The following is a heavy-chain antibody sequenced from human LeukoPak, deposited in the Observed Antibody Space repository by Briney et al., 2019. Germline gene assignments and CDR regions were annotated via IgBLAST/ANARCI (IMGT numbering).Heavy chain of an antibody. D-gene: IGHD3-10*01. CDR3: ARDLGSWFGDLGGY. CDR1: GYTFTSYA. CDR2: INAGNGNT. V-gene: IGHV1-3*01. J-gene: IGHJ4*02. Sequence: ASVKVSCKASGYTFTSYAMHWVRQAPGQRLEWMGWINAGNGNTKYSQKFQGRVTITRDTSASTAYMELSSLRSEDTAVYYCARDLGSWFGDLGGYWGQGTLVTVSS.